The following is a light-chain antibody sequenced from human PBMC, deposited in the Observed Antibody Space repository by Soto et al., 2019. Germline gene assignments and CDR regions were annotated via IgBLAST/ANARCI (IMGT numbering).Light chain of an antibody. Sequence: EIVLTQSPGTLSLSPRERATLSCRASQSIFNNYLAWYQQKPGQAPRLLVYGASFRATGIPDRFSGSGSGTDFTLTISRLETEDCAGYYCQQYVCSPFTFGQGTSLEIK. V-gene: IGKV3-20*01. CDR3: QQYVCSPFT. CDR1: QSIFNNY. J-gene: IGKJ2*01. CDR2: GAS.